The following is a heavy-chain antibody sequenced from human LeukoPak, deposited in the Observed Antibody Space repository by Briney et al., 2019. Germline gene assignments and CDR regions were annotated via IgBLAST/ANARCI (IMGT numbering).Heavy chain of an antibody. CDR3: ARRDCIGGNCRYSDY. J-gene: IGHJ4*02. CDR1: GFTLSDHY. D-gene: IGHD2-15*01. Sequence: GGSLRLSCAASGFTLSDHYMDWVRQAPGKGLEWVGRTTNKANSYTTEYAASVKGRFTISRDDSKNSLYLQMNSLKTEDTAVYYCARRDCIGGNCRYSDYWGQGTLVTVSS. CDR2: TTNKANSYTT. V-gene: IGHV3-72*01.